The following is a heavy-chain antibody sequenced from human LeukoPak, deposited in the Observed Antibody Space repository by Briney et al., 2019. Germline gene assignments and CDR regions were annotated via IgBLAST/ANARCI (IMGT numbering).Heavy chain of an antibody. J-gene: IGHJ4*02. Sequence: PGGSLRLSCAGSGFSFSSYDMGWLRQAPGKGLEWVAALSASGDYTEYADSVKGRFTISRDTSQNTLILEVNSLRAEDTAVYYCAKKPVTIKYPFDSWGQGTLVTASS. D-gene: IGHD5-24*01. CDR2: LSASGDYT. CDR3: AKKPVTIKYPFDS. CDR1: GFSFSSYD. V-gene: IGHV3-23*01.